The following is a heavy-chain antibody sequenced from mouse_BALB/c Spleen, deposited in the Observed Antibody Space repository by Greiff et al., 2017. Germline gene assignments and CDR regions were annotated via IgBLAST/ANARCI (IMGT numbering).Heavy chain of an antibody. Sequence: EVNVVESGGGLVKPGGSLKLSCAASGFTFSDYYMYWVRQTPEKRLEWVATISDGGSYTYYPDSVKGRFTISRDNAKNNLYLQMSSLKSEDTAMYYCARDRGYGNYGLYAMDYWGQGTSVTVSS. CDR3: ARDRGYGNYGLYAMDY. J-gene: IGHJ4*01. V-gene: IGHV5-4*02. D-gene: IGHD2-10*02. CDR2: ISDGGSYT. CDR1: GFTFSDYY.